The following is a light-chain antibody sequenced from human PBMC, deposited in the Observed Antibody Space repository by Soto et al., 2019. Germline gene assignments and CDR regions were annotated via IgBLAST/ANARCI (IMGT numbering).Light chain of an antibody. J-gene: IGLJ1*01. CDR2: DVS. CDR3: SSYTTSSTYV. V-gene: IGLV2-14*03. CDR1: SSDVGGYNY. Sequence: QSALTQPAPVSGSPGQSITISCTGTSSDVGGYNYVSWYQQHPGKAPNLMIYDVSNRPSGVSNRFSGSKSGNTASLTISWLQAGDEADYYCSSYTTSSTYVFGTGTKVTVL.